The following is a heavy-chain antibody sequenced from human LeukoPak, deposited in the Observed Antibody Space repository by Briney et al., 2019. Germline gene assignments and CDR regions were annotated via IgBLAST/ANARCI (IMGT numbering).Heavy chain of an antibody. V-gene: IGHV3-23*01. Sequence: PGGSLRLSCAASGFTFSSYAMSWVRQAPGKGLEWVSAISGSGGSTYYADSVKGRFTISRDNSKNMLYLQMNSLRAEDTAVYYCAKGGAMVRGVISRWYFDLWGRGTLVTVSS. CDR3: AKGGAMVRGVISRWYFDL. J-gene: IGHJ2*01. D-gene: IGHD3-10*01. CDR2: ISGSGGST. CDR1: GFTFSSYA.